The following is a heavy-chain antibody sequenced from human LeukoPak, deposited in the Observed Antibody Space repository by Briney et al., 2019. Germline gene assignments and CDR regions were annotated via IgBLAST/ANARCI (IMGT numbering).Heavy chain of an antibody. Sequence: ASVKVSCKASGYTFTGYYMHWVRQAPGQGLEWMGWINPNSGNTNYAQKLQGRVTMTTDTSTSTAYMELRSLRSDDTAVYYCARGGDYYDSSGYFDYWGQGTLVTVSS. V-gene: IGHV1-18*04. D-gene: IGHD3-22*01. J-gene: IGHJ4*02. CDR3: ARGGDYYDSSGYFDY. CDR1: GYTFTGYY. CDR2: INPNSGNT.